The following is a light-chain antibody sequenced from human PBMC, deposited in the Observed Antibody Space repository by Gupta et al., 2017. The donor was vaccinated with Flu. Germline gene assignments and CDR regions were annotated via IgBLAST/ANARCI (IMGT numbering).Light chain of an antibody. J-gene: IGKJ1*01. Sequence: EIVMTQSQATLSVSPGERVTLSCRASHTVSIHVAWFQQKPGQAPRLLVSDASIRAPGIPARFSGSGSGTEFTLTVNILQSEDIATYCCQQIYCWPWSFGQGTKVEI. V-gene: IGKV3D-15*03. CDR2: DAS. CDR3: QQIYCWPWS. CDR1: HTVSIH.